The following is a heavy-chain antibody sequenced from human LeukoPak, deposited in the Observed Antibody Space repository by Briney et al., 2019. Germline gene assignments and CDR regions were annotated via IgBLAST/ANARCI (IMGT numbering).Heavy chain of an antibody. CDR3: ARYQADSGPVGDAIDI. J-gene: IGHJ3*02. Sequence: GGSLRLSCASSGFTFSDYYMSWIRHAPGKGLEWVSYISSSVSTIYYADSVKGRFTISRDNAKNSLYLQMNSLRAEDTAVYYCARYQADSGPVGDAIDIWGQGTMATVSS. CDR1: GFTFSDYY. CDR2: ISSSVSTI. V-gene: IGHV3-11*04. D-gene: IGHD2-15*01.